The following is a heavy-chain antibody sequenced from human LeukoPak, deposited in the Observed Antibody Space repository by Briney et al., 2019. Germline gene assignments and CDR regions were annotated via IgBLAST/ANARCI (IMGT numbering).Heavy chain of an antibody. Sequence: SVKVSCKASGGTFSSYAISWVRQAPGQGLEWMGRIIPILGIANYAQKFQGRVTITADKSTSTAYMELSSLRSEDTAVYYCAKNGESVIIAPGYFDRWGQGTLVTVSS. CDR1: GGTFSSYA. D-gene: IGHD3-10*01. V-gene: IGHV1-69*04. CDR2: IIPILGIA. CDR3: AKNGESVIIAPGYFDR. J-gene: IGHJ4*02.